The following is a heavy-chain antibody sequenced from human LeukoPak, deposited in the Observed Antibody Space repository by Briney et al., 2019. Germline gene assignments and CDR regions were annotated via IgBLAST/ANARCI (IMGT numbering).Heavy chain of an antibody. D-gene: IGHD2-15*01. V-gene: IGHV1-2*06. J-gene: IGHJ4*02. CDR3: ARVDCSGGSCYVFDY. CDR2: INPNSGGT. Sequence: ASVKVSCKASGYTFSTCDINWVRQAPGQGLEWMGRINPNSGGTNYAQKFQGRVTMTRDTSISTAYMELSKLRSDNTAVYYCARVDCSGGSCYVFDYWGQGTLVTVSS. CDR1: GYTFSTCD.